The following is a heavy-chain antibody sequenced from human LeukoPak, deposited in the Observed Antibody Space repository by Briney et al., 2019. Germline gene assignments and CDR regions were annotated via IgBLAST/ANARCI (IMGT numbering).Heavy chain of an antibody. CDR2: MNPNSGNT. CDR1: GYTFTSYD. CDR3: AVVDIVATTGQFDY. V-gene: IGHV1-8*01. J-gene: IGHJ4*02. D-gene: IGHD5-12*01. Sequence: EASVKVSCKASGYTFTSYDINWVRQATGQGLEWMGWMNPNSGNTGYAQKFQGRVTMTRNTSISTAYMELSSLRSEDTAVYYCAVVDIVATTGQFDYWGQGTLATVSS.